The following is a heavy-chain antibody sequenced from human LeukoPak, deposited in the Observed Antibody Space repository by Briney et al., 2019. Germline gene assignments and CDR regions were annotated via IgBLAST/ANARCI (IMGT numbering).Heavy chain of an antibody. CDR1: AYSISSGSH. J-gene: IGHJ4*02. Sequence: SGTLSLTCTVSAYSISSGSHWGWIRQPPGKGLEWIGTMYHSGSTYYNPSLKSRVTISVDTSKNQLSLKLSSVTAADTAVYYCVRAGYNYGYFDYWGQGTLVTVSS. CDR2: MYHSGST. V-gene: IGHV4-38-2*02. D-gene: IGHD5-18*01. CDR3: VRAGYNYGYFDY.